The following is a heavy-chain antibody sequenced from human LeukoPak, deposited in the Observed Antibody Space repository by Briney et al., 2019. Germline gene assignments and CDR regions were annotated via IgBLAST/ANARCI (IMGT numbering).Heavy chain of an antibody. J-gene: IGHJ4*02. CDR1: GFTFSTHA. V-gene: IGHV3-23*01. D-gene: IGHD5-18*01. Sequence: GSLRLSFAASGFTFSTHAMNWVRQAPGKGLEWVSNISGSGGSTYYADSVKGRFTISRDNSKNTLYLQMNSLRAEDTAVYYCAKNQLGYSYGSSYFDYWGQGTLVTVSS. CDR2: ISGSGGST. CDR3: AKNQLGYSYGSSYFDY.